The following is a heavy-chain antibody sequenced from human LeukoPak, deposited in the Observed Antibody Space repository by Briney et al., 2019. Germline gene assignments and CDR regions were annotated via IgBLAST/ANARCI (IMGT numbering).Heavy chain of an antibody. CDR3: VRKQLGYCSGGSCNWFDP. CDR2: IYHSGST. J-gene: IGHJ5*02. Sequence: SETLSLTCGVSGGSISSSNWWSWVLQPPGKGLEWIGEIYHSGSTNYSPSLKSRVTISVDKSKNQFSLKLSSVTAADTAVYYCVRKQLGYCSGGSCNWFDPWGQATLVTVSS. V-gene: IGHV4-4*02. D-gene: IGHD2-15*01. CDR1: GGSISSSNW.